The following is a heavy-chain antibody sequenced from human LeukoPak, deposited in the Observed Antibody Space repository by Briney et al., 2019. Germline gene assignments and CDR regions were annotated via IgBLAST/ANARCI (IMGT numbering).Heavy chain of an antibody. CDR1: GFTFSSYG. D-gene: IGHD4-17*01. CDR2: ISYDGTNK. Sequence: GRSLRLSCAASGFTFSSYGMHWVRQAPGKGLEWVAVISYDGTNKYFADSVKGRFTISRDNSKNTLYLQMNSLRADDTAVYYCGKDRPYDYGDSTASFDSWGRGTLVTVSS. CDR3: GKDRPYDYGDSTASFDS. J-gene: IGHJ4*02. V-gene: IGHV3-30*18.